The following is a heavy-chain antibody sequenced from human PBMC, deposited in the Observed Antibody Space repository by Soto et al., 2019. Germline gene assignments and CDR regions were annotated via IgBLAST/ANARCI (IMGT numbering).Heavy chain of an antibody. CDR2: ISWKSGSV. Sequence: GGSLRLSCAASGFTFSSYGMHWVRQAPGKGLEWVSGISWKSGSVGYADSVKCRCTICRDNAKNSLYLQMNSLRAEDTALYYWAKDITGTGEDQFDYWGQGTLVTVS. D-gene: IGHD1-7*01. CDR3: AKDITGTGEDQFDY. V-gene: IGHV3-9*01. CDR1: GFTFSSYG. J-gene: IGHJ4*02.